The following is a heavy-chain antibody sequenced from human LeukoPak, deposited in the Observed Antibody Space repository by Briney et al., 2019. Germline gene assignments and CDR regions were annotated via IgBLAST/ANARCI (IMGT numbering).Heavy chain of an antibody. Sequence: SETLSLTCSVSGDSIGSYHWSWIRQPPGKGLEWIGHVHYTWNTKYNPSLTGRVSISLDRSKNQFALSLSSLTAADTAVYYCARVASKGGMDVWGQGTTVTVSS. CDR3: ARVASKGGMDV. D-gene: IGHD5/OR15-5a*01. CDR2: VHYTWNT. J-gene: IGHJ6*02. V-gene: IGHV4-59*01. CDR1: GDSIGSYH.